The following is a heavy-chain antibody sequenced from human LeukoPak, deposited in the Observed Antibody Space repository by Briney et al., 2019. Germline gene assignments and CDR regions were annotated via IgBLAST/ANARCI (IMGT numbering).Heavy chain of an antibody. Sequence: GGSLRLSCAASGFTFSSYAMYWVRQAPGKGLGWVALISKDGSNEDHADSVKGRFTISRDNSRTTLYLQMSSLRPEDTAVYYCAREAYYGSGRSRQPSPVWGQGTLVTVSS. J-gene: IGHJ4*02. D-gene: IGHD3-10*01. CDR2: ISKDGSNE. CDR1: GFTFSSYA. CDR3: AREAYYGSGRSRQPSPV. V-gene: IGHV3-30*15.